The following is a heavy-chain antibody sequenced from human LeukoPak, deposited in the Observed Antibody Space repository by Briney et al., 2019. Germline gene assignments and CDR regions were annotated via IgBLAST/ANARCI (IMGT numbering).Heavy chain of an antibody. CDR3: AREGAAAGDY. CDR2: ISNDASYK. J-gene: IGHJ4*02. CDR1: GFMFSNYA. Sequence: GGSLRLSCAASGFMFSNYAMHWVRQAPGKGLEWVAVISNDASYKYYADSVKGRFTISRDNAKNSLYLQMNSLRAEDTAVYYCAREGAAAGDYWGQGTLVTVSS. D-gene: IGHD6-13*01. V-gene: IGHV3-30-3*01.